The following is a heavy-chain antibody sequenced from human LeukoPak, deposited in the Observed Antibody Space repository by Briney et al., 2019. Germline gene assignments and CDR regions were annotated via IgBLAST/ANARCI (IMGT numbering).Heavy chain of an antibody. V-gene: IGHV1-8*03. CDR2: MNPNSGST. CDR3: ARGRSGSSGYYRNTNDY. J-gene: IGHJ4*02. Sequence: ASVKVSCKASGYTFTSYDINWVRQATGQGLEWMGWMNPNSGSTGYAQKFQGRVTITRNTSISTAYMELSSLRSEDTAVYYCARGRSGSSGYYRNTNDYWGQGTLVTVSS. CDR1: GYTFTSYD. D-gene: IGHD3-22*01.